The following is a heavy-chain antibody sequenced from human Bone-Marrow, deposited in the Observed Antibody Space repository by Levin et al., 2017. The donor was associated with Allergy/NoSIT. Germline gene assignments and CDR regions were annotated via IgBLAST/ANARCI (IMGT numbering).Heavy chain of an antibody. V-gene: IGHV3-74*01. CDR1: GLTFNNYW. CDR2: INGDGSIT. Sequence: SLRLSCTASGLTFNNYWMHWVRQAPGKGLVWVSRINGDGSITHYADSVKGRFAISRDNAKNTLYLQMNSLRVEDTAVYYCARTMTTATRAWFDPWGQGTLVTVSS. CDR3: ARTMTTATRAWFDP. D-gene: IGHD4-17*01. J-gene: IGHJ5*02.